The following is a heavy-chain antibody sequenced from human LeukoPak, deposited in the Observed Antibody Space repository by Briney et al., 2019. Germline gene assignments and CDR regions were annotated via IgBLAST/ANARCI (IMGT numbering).Heavy chain of an antibody. J-gene: IGHJ4*02. V-gene: IGHV3-48*03. Sequence: GGSLRLSCAASGFTFRSYEMNWVRQAPGKGLEGVSYISSSGSTIYYADSVKGRFTISRDNATNSLYLQMNSLRAEDMAVYYCARDSSSSLLGYWGQGTLVTVSS. CDR3: ARDSSSSLLGY. D-gene: IGHD6-6*01. CDR2: ISSSGSTI. CDR1: GFTFRSYE.